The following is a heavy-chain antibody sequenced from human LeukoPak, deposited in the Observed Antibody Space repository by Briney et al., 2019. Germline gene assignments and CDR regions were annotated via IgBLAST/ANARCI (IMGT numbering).Heavy chain of an antibody. Sequence: PSETLSLTCAVYGGPFSGYYWRWIRQPPGKGLEWIGEINHSGSTNYNPSLKSRVTISVDTSKNQFSLKLSSVTAADTAVYYCARPGYSYGGNWFDPWGQGTLVTVSS. V-gene: IGHV4-34*01. D-gene: IGHD5-18*01. CDR3: ARPGYSYGGNWFDP. CDR2: INHSGST. J-gene: IGHJ5*02. CDR1: GGPFSGYY.